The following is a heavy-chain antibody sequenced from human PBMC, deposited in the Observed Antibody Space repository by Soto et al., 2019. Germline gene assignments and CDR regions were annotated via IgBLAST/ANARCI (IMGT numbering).Heavy chain of an antibody. Sequence: QVQLQESGPGLVKPSETLSLTCTVSGGSISSYYWSWIRQPPGKGLEWIVYIYYSGSTNYNPSLTSRVTISVDTSKNQFSLKLSPVTAADKAVYYRARQEKLRGDFDHWGQGTLVTASS. D-gene: IGHD4-17*01. CDR3: ARQEKLRGDFDH. CDR2: IYYSGST. J-gene: IGHJ5*02. CDR1: GGSISSYY. V-gene: IGHV4-59*08.